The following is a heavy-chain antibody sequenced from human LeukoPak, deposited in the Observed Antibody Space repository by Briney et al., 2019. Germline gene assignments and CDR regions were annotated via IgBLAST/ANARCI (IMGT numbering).Heavy chain of an antibody. CDR1: GFTFSSYA. J-gene: IGHJ4*02. CDR3: AKRTSGSSWYSSDY. Sequence: GGSLRLSCAGSGFTFSSYAMNWVRQAPEKGLEWVSSISARGDETFYADSVKGRFTISRDNSKNTLYLQMNSLRAEDTAVYYCAKRTSGSSWYSSDYWGQGTLVTVSS. D-gene: IGHD6-13*01. CDR2: ISARGDET. V-gene: IGHV3-23*01.